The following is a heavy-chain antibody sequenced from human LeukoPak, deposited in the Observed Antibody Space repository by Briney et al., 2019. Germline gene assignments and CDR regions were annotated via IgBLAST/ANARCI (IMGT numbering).Heavy chain of an antibody. CDR1: GFTFSSYW. J-gene: IGHJ6*02. V-gene: IGHV3-7*01. CDR3: ATISYYYGMDV. CDR2: IKQDGSEK. Sequence: GGSLRLSCAASGFTFSSYWMSWVRQAPGKGLEWVANIKQDGSEKYYVDSVKGRFTISRDNAKKSLYLQMDSLRAEDTAVYYCATISYYYGMDVWGQGTTITVS.